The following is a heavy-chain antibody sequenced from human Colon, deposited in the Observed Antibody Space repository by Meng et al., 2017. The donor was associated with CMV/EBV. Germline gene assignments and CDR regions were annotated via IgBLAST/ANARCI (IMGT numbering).Heavy chain of an antibody. D-gene: IGHD3-22*01. V-gene: IGHV3-48*01. CDR2: ISAGSSII. CDR1: GLTFTTYS. Sequence: GESLKISCAASGLTFTTYSMNWVRQAPGKGPEWLSYISAGSSIIYYADSVKGRFTISRDNSQSTFYLQMSDLRVEDTAVYYCAKPFLSGYYSFDSWGQGTLVTVSS. CDR3: AKPFLSGYYSFDS. J-gene: IGHJ4*02.